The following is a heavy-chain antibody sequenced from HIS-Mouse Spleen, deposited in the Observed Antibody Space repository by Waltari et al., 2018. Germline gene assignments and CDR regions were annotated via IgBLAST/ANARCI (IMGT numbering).Heavy chain of an antibody. CDR1: GYTFTGYY. J-gene: IGHJ4*02. CDR2: VNPNSGGT. Sequence: QVQLVQSGAEVKKPGASVKVSCKASGYTFTGYYMHWVRQAPGQGLEWIGWVNPNSGGTNYAQKFQGRVTMTRDTSISTAYMELSRLRSDDTAVYYCARDLMAPTGDPRLGGFDYWGQGTLVTVSS. CDR3: ARDLMAPTGDPRLGGFDY. V-gene: IGHV1-2*02. D-gene: IGHD7-27*01.